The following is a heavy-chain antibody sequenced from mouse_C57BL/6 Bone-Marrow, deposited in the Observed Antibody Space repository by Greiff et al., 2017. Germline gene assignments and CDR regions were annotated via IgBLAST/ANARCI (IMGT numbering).Heavy chain of an antibody. J-gene: IGHJ2*01. V-gene: IGHV14-1*01. CDR2: SDPEDGDT. Sequence: EVQLQQSGAELVRPGASVKLSCTASGFNIKDYYMHWVKQRPEQGLEWIGRSDPEDGDTEYAPKFQGKATMTADPSSNTADLQLSSLTSEDTAVYYCTRDLYYGGQGTTLTVSS. CDR3: TRDLYY. D-gene: IGHD6-2*01. CDR1: GFNIKDYY.